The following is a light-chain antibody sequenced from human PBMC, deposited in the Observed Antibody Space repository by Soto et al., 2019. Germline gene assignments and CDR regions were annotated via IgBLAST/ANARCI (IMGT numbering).Light chain of an antibody. J-gene: IGKJ2*01. V-gene: IGKV1-5*01. Sequence: MTQSPASLSVSPGERVTLSCRASQSVNSHLAWYQQKPGKAPNLLIYDASTLESGGPSGFSGSGSGTEFTLTISSLQPDDSATYYCQQYNSYPYTFGQGTKLEIK. CDR1: QSVNSH. CDR2: DAS. CDR3: QQYNSYPYT.